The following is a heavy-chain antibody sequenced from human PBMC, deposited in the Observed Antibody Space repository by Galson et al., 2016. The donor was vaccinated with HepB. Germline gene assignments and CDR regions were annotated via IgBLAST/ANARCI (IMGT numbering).Heavy chain of an antibody. CDR1: GFVFSSYW. CDR2: IKLDGSEQ. J-gene: IGHJ5*02. Sequence: SLRLSCAASGFVFSSYWMSWVRQAPGKGLEWVANIKLDGSEQFYVDSAKGRFTISRDNAQNSLYLEMNTLTVEETAVYYCAREDPPHYNHCWFHPWGQGTLVTVSS. D-gene: IGHD1-14*01. CDR3: AREDPPHYNHCWFHP. V-gene: IGHV3-7*01.